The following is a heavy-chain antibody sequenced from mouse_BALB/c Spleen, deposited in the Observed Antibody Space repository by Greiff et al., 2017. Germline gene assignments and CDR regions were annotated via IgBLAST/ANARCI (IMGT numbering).Heavy chain of an antibody. D-gene: IGHD1-1*01. V-gene: IGHV1-18*01. CDR3: ARKKGFTTVVAPFAY. J-gene: IGHJ3*01. CDR1: GYTFTDYN. Sequence: VQLQQPGPELVKPGASVKIPCKASGYTFTDYNMDWVKQSHGKSLEWIGDINPNNGGTIYNQKFKGKATLTVDKSSSTAYMELRSLTSEDTAVYYCARKKGFTTVVAPFAYWGQGTLVTVSA. CDR2: INPNNGGT.